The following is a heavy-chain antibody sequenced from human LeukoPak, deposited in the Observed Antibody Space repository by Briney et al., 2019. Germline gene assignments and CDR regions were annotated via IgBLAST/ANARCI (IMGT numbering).Heavy chain of an antibody. Sequence: GASVKVSCKASGYTFTGYYMHWVRQAPGQGLEWMGWINPNSGGTNYAQKFQGWVTMTRDTSISTAYMELSRLRSDDTAVYYCARVPGSMAAAGTFDYWGQGTLVTVSS. D-gene: IGHD6-13*01. J-gene: IGHJ4*02. CDR2: INPNSGGT. CDR3: ARVPGSMAAAGTFDY. V-gene: IGHV1-2*04. CDR1: GYTFTGYY.